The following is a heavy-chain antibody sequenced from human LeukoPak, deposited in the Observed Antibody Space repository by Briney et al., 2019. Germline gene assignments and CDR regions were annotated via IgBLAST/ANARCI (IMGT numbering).Heavy chain of an antibody. CDR2: INHSGST. J-gene: IGHJ4*02. CDR1: GGSFSGYY. Sequence: SETLSLTCAVYGGSFSGYYWSWIRQPPGKGLEWIGEINHSGSTNYNPSLKSRVTISVDTSKNQFSLKLSSVTAADTAVYYCAGGRIGYCSGGSCYRFDYWGQGTLVTVSS. V-gene: IGHV4-34*01. CDR3: AGGRIGYCSGGSCYRFDY. D-gene: IGHD2-15*01.